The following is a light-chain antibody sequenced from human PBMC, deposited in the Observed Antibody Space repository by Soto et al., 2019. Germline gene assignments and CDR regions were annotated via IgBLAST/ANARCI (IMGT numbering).Light chain of an antibody. CDR3: SSYAGPITFDV. Sequence: QLVLTQPASVSGSPGQSITISCTGTSSDVGTYTLVSWYQQHPGKAPKLVIYEVNKRPAGVSKRFSGSKSGDTASLTISGLQAEDEADYYCSSYAGPITFDVFGTGTKLTVL. V-gene: IGLV2-23*02. J-gene: IGLJ1*01. CDR1: SSDVGTYTL. CDR2: EVN.